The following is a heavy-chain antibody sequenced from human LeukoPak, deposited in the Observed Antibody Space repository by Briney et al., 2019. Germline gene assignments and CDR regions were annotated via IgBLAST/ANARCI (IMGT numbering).Heavy chain of an antibody. V-gene: IGHV1-2*06. CDR3: ARERMYSGSSPLGY. Sequence: ASVKVSCKASGYTFTGYYMHWMRQAPGQGLEWMGRINPNSGGTNYAQKFQGRVTMTRDTSISTAYMELSRLRSDDTAVYYCARERMYSGSSPLGYWGQGTLVTVSS. CDR1: GYTFTGYY. J-gene: IGHJ4*02. CDR2: INPNSGGT. D-gene: IGHD1-26*01.